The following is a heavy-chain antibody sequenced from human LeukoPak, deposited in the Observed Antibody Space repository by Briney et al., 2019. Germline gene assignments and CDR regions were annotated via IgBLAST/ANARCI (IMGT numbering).Heavy chain of an antibody. D-gene: IGHD6-6*01. CDR1: GFTFTSYW. Sequence: HPGGSLRLSCAASGFTFTSYWMKWVRQAPGKGLEWVASINQAGDRINYVDSVKGRFTISKDNAKNSLYLQMNSLRVEDTAIYYCARDAWSRIAAPPDSDHWGQGTLVTVSS. V-gene: IGHV3-7*01. CDR2: INQAGDRI. J-gene: IGHJ4*02. CDR3: ARDAWSRIAAPPDSDH.